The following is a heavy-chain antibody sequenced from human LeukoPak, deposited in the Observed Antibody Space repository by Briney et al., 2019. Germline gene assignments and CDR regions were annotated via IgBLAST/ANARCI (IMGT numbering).Heavy chain of an antibody. V-gene: IGHV3-30*02. Sequence: GGSLRLSCAASGFTFSSYGMHWVRQAPGKGLEWVAFIRYDGSNKYYADSVKGRFTISRDNSKNTLYLQMNSLRAEDTAVYYCAKDWGETTVAPDYWGQGTLVTVSS. CDR1: GFTFSSYG. CDR3: AKDWGETTVAPDY. CDR2: IRYDGSNK. D-gene: IGHD4-23*01. J-gene: IGHJ4*02.